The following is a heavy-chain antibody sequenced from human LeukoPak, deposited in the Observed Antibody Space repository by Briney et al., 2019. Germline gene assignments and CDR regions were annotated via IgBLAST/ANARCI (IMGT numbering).Heavy chain of an antibody. Sequence: PSETLSLTCAVYGGSFSGYYWSWIRQPPGKGLEWIGEINHSGSTNYNPSLKSRVTISVDTSKNQFSLKLSSATAADTAVYYCARGQHIGGNSSGYYSSYWGQGTLVTVSS. J-gene: IGHJ4*02. CDR3: ARGQHIGGNSSGYYSSY. CDR1: GGSFSGYY. D-gene: IGHD3-22*01. CDR2: INHSGST. V-gene: IGHV4-34*01.